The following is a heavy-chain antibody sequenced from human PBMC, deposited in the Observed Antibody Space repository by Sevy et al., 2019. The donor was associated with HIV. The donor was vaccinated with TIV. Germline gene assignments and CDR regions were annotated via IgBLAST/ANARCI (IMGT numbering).Heavy chain of an antibody. CDR1: GFNFRTYG. V-gene: IGHV3-21*05. J-gene: IGHJ6*02. CDR3: ARGVGRVRGGSELDV. D-gene: IGHD3-10*01. Sequence: GGSLRLSCAASGFNFRTYGMNWVRQAPGKGLEWVSYITSSSTYIFYGDSVKGRFTISRDDAKNSLFVQMNSLRAEDTAAYYCARGVGRVRGGSELDVWGQGTTVTVSS. CDR2: ITSSSTYI.